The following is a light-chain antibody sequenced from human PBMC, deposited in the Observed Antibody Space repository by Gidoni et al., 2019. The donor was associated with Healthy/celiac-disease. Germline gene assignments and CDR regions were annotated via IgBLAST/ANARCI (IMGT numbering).Light chain of an antibody. CDR2: LGS. Sequence: DIVMTQSPLSLPVTPGEPASISCRSSQSLLHSNGYNYLDWYLQKPGQSPPLLIYLGSNRASGVPDRFSGSGSGTDFTLKISRVEAEDVGVYFCMQALQTPFTFGQGTRLEIK. V-gene: IGKV2-28*01. CDR3: MQALQTPFT. CDR1: QSLLHSNGYNY. J-gene: IGKJ5*01.